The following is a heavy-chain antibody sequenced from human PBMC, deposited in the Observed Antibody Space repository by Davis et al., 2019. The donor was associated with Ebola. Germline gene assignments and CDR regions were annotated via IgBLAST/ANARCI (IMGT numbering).Heavy chain of an antibody. D-gene: IGHD3-10*01. J-gene: IGHJ4*02. CDR3: ARVAAYGSGSYDY. Sequence: SVQVSCKASGYTFISYDLSRVRHAPGQGLEWMGWISANNGNRNYAQKPQGRVTMTTDTSTSTAYMELRSLRSADTAVYYWARVAAYGSGSYDYWGQGTLVTVSS. V-gene: IGHV1-18*01. CDR1: GYTFISYD. CDR2: ISANNGNR.